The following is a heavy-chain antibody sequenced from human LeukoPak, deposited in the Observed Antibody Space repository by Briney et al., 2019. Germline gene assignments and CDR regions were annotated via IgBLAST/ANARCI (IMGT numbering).Heavy chain of an antibody. CDR1: GFTFSSYA. Sequence: GGSLRLSCAASGFTFSSYAMSWVREVPGKGLEWVSVISGSGDNTYYADSVKGRFTISRDNSKNMLYLQMNSLRAEDTAVYYCAKWKYSNSGIDDYWGQGTLVTVSS. CDR3: AKWKYSNSGIDDY. CDR2: ISGSGDNT. D-gene: IGHD6-6*01. V-gene: IGHV3-23*01. J-gene: IGHJ4*02.